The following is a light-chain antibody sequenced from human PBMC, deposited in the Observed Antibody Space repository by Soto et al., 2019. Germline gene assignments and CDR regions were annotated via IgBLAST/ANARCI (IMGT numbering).Light chain of an antibody. J-gene: IGKJ4*02. CDR3: QQYSSYSP. V-gene: IGKV1-5*03. CDR2: KAS. CDR1: QSINNL. Sequence: DIPMTQSPSTLSASVGDRVAITCRASQSINNLLAWYQQKPGKAPKLLIYKASSLESGVPSRFSGNGSGTEFTLTISGLQPDDFATYYCQQYSSYSPFGGGTKVEIK.